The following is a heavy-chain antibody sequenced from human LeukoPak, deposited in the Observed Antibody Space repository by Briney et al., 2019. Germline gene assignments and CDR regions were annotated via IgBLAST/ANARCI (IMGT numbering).Heavy chain of an antibody. V-gene: IGHV3-48*03. D-gene: IGHD3-10*01. Sequence: PGGSLRLSCAASGFTFSSYEMNWVRQAPGKGLEWVSYISSSGSTIYYADSVNGRFTISGDNAKNSLYLQMNSLRAEDTAVYYCARVATMVRVPLDALDIWGQGTMVSVSS. CDR1: GFTFSSYE. J-gene: IGHJ3*02. CDR3: ARVATMVRVPLDALDI. CDR2: ISSSGSTI.